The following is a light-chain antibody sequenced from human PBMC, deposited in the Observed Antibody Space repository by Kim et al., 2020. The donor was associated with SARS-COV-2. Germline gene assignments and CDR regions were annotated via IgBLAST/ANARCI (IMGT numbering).Light chain of an antibody. CDR3: QSYDSSNLWV. CDR1: SGSIASNY. J-gene: IGLJ3*02. V-gene: IGLV6-57*03. Sequence: KTVTISCTRSSGSIASNYVQWYQQRPGSAPTTVIYEENQRPSGVPDRFSGSIDSSSNSASLTISGLKTEDEADYYCQSYDSSNLWVFGGGTKLTVL. CDR2: EEN.